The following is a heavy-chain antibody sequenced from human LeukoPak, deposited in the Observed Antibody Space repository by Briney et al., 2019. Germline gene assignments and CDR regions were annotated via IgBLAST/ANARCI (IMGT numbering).Heavy chain of an antibody. J-gene: IGHJ4*02. V-gene: IGHV1-58*01. CDR3: ARSPYTSGWYGQGGDY. D-gene: IGHD6-19*01. Sequence: GASVKVSCMASGFTFTSSAVQWVRQARGQRLEWIGWIVVGSGNTNYAQKFQERVTITRDMSTSTAYMELSSLISEDTAVYYCARSPYTSGWYGQGGDYWGQGTLVTVSS. CDR2: IVVGSGNT. CDR1: GFTFTSSA.